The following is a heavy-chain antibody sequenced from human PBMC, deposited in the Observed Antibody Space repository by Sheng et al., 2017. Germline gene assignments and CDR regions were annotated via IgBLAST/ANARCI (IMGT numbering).Heavy chain of an antibody. D-gene: IGHD6-13*01. CDR2: IIPIFGAG. Sequence: QGQLVQSGAEVKKPGSSVKVSCQASGRTFSSSGISWVRQAPGQGLEWLGGIIPIFGAGRYAQKFQGRVTITADESTSTAYIELSSLRSEDTAVYYCARDAAAALDLWGQGTLVTVSS. J-gene: IGHJ5*02. CDR3: ARDAAAALDL. V-gene: IGHV1-69*13. CDR1: GRTFSSSG.